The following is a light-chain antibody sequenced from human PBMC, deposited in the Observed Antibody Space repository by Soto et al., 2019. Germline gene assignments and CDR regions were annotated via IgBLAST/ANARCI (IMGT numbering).Light chain of an antibody. CDR2: LEGSGSY. V-gene: IGLV4-60*03. Sequence: QSVLTQSSSASASLGSSVKLTCTLSSGHSSYIIAWHQQQPGKAPRYLMKLEGSGSYNKGSGVPDRFSGSSSGADRYLTIPNLQSEDEADYYCETWDSNPRVFGGGTKLTVL. J-gene: IGLJ3*02. CDR3: ETWDSNPRV. CDR1: SGHSSYI.